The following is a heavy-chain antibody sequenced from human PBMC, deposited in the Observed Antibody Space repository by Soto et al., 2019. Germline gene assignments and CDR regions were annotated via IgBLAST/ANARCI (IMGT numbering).Heavy chain of an antibody. CDR3: AHSQRRNRCSGGNCYHFDF. V-gene: IGHV2-5*02. CDR2: IFWDGDK. J-gene: IGHJ4*02. Sequence: QITLKESGPTLMKPTQTLTLTCTFSGFSLSTDGVGVGWIRQPPGKAPEWLALIFWDGDKRYSPPLKSRLTITTDTSKNLVVLIMTNMDPVDTATFYCAHSQRRNRCSGGNCYHFDFWGQGTLVTVSS. D-gene: IGHD2-15*01. CDR1: GFSLSTDGVG.